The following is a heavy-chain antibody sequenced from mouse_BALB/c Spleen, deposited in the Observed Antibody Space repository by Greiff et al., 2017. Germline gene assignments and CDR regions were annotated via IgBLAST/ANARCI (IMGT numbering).Heavy chain of an antibody. Sequence: QVQLQQSAAELARPGASVKMSCKASGYTFTSYTMHWVKQRPGQGLEWIGYINPSSGYTEYNQKFKDKTTLTADKSSSTAYMQLSSLTSEDSAVYYCARRSTMITPYAMDYWGQGTSVTVSS. J-gene: IGHJ4*01. V-gene: IGHV1-4*02. CDR3: ARRSTMITPYAMDY. CDR1: GYTFTSYT. CDR2: INPSSGYT. D-gene: IGHD2-4*01.